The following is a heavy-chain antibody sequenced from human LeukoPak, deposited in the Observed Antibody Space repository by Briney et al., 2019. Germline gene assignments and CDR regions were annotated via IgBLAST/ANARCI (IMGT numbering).Heavy chain of an antibody. CDR1: GYTFTSYY. CDR2: INPSGGST. D-gene: IGHD3-3*01. Sequence: GASVKVSCKASGYTFTSYYMHWVRQAPGQGLEWMGIINPSGGSTSYAQKFQGRVTMTRDTSTSTVYMELSSLRSEDTAVYYCARDGFDFWSAEQGAFDIWGQGTMVTVFS. CDR3: ARDGFDFWSAEQGAFDI. V-gene: IGHV1-46*01. J-gene: IGHJ3*02.